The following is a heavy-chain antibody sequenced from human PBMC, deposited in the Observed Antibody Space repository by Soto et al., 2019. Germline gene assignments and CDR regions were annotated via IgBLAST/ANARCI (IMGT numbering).Heavy chain of an antibody. CDR1: GGSFSGYY. Sequence: SETLSLTCAVYGGSFSGYYWSWIRQPPGKGLEWIGEINHSGSTNYNPSLKSRVTISVDTSKNQFSLKLSSVTAADTAVYYCAGYCSSTSCYEAGINYYYYYMDVWGKGTTVTVSS. CDR3: AGYCSSTSCYEAGINYYYYYMDV. CDR2: INHSGST. D-gene: IGHD2-2*01. V-gene: IGHV4-34*01. J-gene: IGHJ6*03.